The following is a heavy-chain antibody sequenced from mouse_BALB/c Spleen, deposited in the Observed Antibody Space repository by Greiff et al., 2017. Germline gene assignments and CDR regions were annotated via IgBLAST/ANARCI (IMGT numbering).Heavy chain of an antibody. CDR1: GYAFSSSW. V-gene: IGHV1-82*01. CDR2: IYPGDGDT. CDR3: ARRSYDGAFY. J-gene: IGHJ4*01. D-gene: IGHD2-14*01. Sequence: QVQLQQSGPELVKPGASVKISCKASGYAFSSSWMNWVKQRPGQGLEWIGRIYPGDGDTNYNGKFKGKATLTADKSSSTAYMQLSSLTSVDSAVYFCARRSYDGAFYWGQGTSVTVSS.